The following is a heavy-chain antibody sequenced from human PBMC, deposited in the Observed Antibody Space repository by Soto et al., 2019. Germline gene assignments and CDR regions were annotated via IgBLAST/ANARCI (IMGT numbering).Heavy chain of an antibody. Sequence: SLRLSCAASGFTFSSYGMHWVRQAPGKGLEWVAVIWYDGSNKYYADSVKGRFTISRDNSKNTLYLQMNSLRAEDTAVYYCARLWVVAAHDAFDIWGQGTMVTVSS. CDR1: GFTFSSYG. CDR2: IWYDGSNK. V-gene: IGHV3-33*01. D-gene: IGHD2-15*01. J-gene: IGHJ3*02. CDR3: ARLWVVAAHDAFDI.